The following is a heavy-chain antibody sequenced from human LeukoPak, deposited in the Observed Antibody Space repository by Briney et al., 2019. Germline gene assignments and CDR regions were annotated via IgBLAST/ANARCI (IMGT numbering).Heavy chain of an antibody. CDR2: IYHSGST. CDR3: ARGAAGEFDY. J-gene: IGHJ4*02. V-gene: IGHV4-30-2*01. Sequence: SETLSLTCTVSGGSISSGGYYWSWIRQPPGKGLEWIGYIYHSGSTYYNPSLKSRVTISVDRSKNQFSLKLSSVTAADTAVYYCARGAAGEFDYWGQGTLVTVSS. D-gene: IGHD7-27*01. CDR1: GGSISSGGYY.